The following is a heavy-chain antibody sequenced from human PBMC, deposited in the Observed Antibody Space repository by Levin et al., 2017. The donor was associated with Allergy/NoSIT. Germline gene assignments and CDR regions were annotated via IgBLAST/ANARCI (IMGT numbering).Heavy chain of an antibody. D-gene: IGHD3-16*01. CDR1: GFSLTPRGEA. V-gene: IGHV2-5*02. Sequence: KQSGPTLVKPTQTLTLTCSFSGFSLTPRGEAVGWIRQPPGKALEWLALIYWDDDKRYSASLKSRLTITKDKSKNQVVLTMTNMDPADTATYYCAHRHIMMNQGLLITEWFDPWGQGTLVTVSS. CDR2: IYWDDDK. J-gene: IGHJ5*02. CDR3: AHRHIMMNQGLLITEWFDP.